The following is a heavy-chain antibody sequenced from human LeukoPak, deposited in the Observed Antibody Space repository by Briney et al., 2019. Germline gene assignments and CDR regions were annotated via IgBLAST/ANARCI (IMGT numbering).Heavy chain of an antibody. Sequence: SETLSLTCTVSGGSISSSNYYWGWIRQPPGKGLEWIGSIYYSGDTYYNPSLRSRATISVDTSKNRFSLKLSSVTAADTAVYYCARGQSPLNWNYGHCWFDPWGQGTLVTVSS. D-gene: IGHD1-7*01. J-gene: IGHJ5*02. CDR1: GGSISSSNYY. CDR2: IYYSGDT. CDR3: ARGQSPLNWNYGHCWFDP. V-gene: IGHV4-39*01.